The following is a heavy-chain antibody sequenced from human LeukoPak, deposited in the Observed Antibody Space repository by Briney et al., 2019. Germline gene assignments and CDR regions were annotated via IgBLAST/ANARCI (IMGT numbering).Heavy chain of an antibody. CDR1: GGSFSGYY. J-gene: IGHJ4*02. Sequence: SETLSLTCAVYGGSFSGYYWSWIRQPPGKGLEWIGEINHSVSTNYNPSLKSRATLSVDTSKNQFSLKLSSVAAADTAVYYCARDRSSGSGFDYWGQGTLVTVSS. CDR3: ARDRSSGSGFDY. D-gene: IGHD6-19*01. CDR2: INHSVST. V-gene: IGHV4-34*01.